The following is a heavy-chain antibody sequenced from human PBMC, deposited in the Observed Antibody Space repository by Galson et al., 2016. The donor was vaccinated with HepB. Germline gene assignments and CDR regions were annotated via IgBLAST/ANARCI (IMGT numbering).Heavy chain of an antibody. CDR1: GGTFSSYA. V-gene: IGHV1-69*13. CDR2: IIPIFGTT. D-gene: IGHD2-2*01. J-gene: IGHJ4*02. CDR3: VGGGFCTSSTCYAGSVGLDY. Sequence: SVKVSCKASGGTFSSYAFSWVRQAPGQGLEWMGRIIPIFGTTNYAQKFQGRVTITADESSSIAYMELSSLRSEDTAVYYCVGGGFCTSSTCYAGSVGLDYWGQGTLVTVSS.